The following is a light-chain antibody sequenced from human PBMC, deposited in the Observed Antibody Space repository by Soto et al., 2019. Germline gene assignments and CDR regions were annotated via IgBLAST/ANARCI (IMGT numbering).Light chain of an antibody. V-gene: IGKV3-20*01. CDR1: QSVSSGF. CDR2: GAS. CDR3: QQYGSSHWT. Sequence: EIVLTQSPGTLSLSQGEGATLSCRASQSVSSGFFAWYQQKPGQAPRLLIYGASIRATGIPDRFSGSGSGTDFTLTISRLEPEDCAVYYCQQYGSSHWTFGEGTKVETK. J-gene: IGKJ1*01.